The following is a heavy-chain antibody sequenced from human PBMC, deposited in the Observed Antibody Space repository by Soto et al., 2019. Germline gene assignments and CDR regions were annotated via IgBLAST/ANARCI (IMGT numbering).Heavy chain of an antibody. Sequence: QVQLVQSGAEVKKPGSSVKVSCKASGGTFSSYAISWVRQAPGQGLEWMGGIIPILGTANYAQKFQGRVTITADESTSTAYMELSSLRSEDTAVYYCARGFWSCYSADDYYYGMDVWGQGTTVTVSS. V-gene: IGHV1-69*01. CDR3: ARGFWSCYSADDYYYGMDV. CDR2: IIPILGTA. J-gene: IGHJ6*02. D-gene: IGHD3-3*01. CDR1: GGTFSSYA.